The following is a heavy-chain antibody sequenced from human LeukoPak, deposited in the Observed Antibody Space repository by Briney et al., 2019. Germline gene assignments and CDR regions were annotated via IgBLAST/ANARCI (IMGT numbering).Heavy chain of an antibody. D-gene: IGHD3-16*01. CDR1: GGSISSYY. CDR2: IYYSGST. J-gene: IGHJ4*02. Sequence: PSETLSLTCTVSGGSISSYYRSWIRQPPGKGLEWIGYIYYSGSTNYNPSLKSRVTISVDTSKNQFSLKLTSVTAADTAVYYCARSGWLGGDFDYWGQGTLVTVSS. V-gene: IGHV4-59*01. CDR3: ARSGWLGGDFDY.